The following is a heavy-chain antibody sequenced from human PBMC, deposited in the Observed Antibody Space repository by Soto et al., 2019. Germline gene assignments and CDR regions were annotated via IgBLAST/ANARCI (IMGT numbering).Heavy chain of an antibody. V-gene: IGHV1-18*01. CDR2: VSPSNLNT. Sequence: QIQLVQSGAEVKKPGASVKVSCKTSGYNFNNYGINWVRQAPGQGLEWMGWVSPSNLNTNYAQKVNGRVTMTTDKSTRTAYMELRSLRYDDTAVYSCVRQKTQGIVGISRRYYFDYCGQGTLVTVSS. CDR3: VRQKTQGIVGISRRYYFDY. D-gene: IGHD3-22*01. CDR1: GYNFNNYG. J-gene: IGHJ4*02.